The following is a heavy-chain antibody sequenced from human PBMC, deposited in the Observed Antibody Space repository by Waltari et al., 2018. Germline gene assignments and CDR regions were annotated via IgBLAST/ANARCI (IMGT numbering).Heavy chain of an antibody. Sequence: QVQLQESGPGLVKPSETLSLTCAVSGYSISSGYYWGWIRQPPGKGLEWIGSIYHSGSTYYTPSLKSRVTISVDTSKTQFSLKLSSVTAADTAVDYCARTPWSGVYYFDYWGQGTLVTVSS. V-gene: IGHV4-38-2*01. J-gene: IGHJ4*02. D-gene: IGHD3-3*01. CDR3: ARTPWSGVYYFDY. CDR2: IYHSGST. CDR1: GYSISSGYY.